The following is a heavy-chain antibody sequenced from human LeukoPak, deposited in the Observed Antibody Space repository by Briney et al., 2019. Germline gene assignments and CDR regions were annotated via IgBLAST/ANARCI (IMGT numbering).Heavy chain of an antibody. J-gene: IGHJ4*02. CDR3: ARRRGSGTYPQSD. V-gene: IGHV3-23*01. Sequence: GGSLRLSCAASGFTFSSYAMSWVRQAPGKGLEWVSAISGSGGSTYYADSVKGRFTISRDNAENSLFLQMNSLRAEDTAVYYCARRRGSGTYPQSDWGQGTLVTVSS. CDR2: ISGSGGST. CDR1: GFTFSSYA. D-gene: IGHD3-10*01.